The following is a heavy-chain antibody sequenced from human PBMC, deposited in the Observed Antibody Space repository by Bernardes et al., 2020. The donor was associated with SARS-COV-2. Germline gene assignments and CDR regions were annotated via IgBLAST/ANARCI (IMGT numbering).Heavy chain of an antibody. CDR2: IYYSGST. CDR1: GGSISSYY. Sequence: SETLSLTCTVSGGSISSYYWSWIRQPPGKGLEWIGYIYYSGSTNYNPSLKSRVTISVDTSKNQFSLKLSSVTAADTAVYYCARERHHPNDFWSGYYTYNWFDPWGQGTLVTVSS. D-gene: IGHD3-3*01. CDR3: ARERHHPNDFWSGYYTYNWFDP. V-gene: IGHV4-59*01. J-gene: IGHJ5*02.